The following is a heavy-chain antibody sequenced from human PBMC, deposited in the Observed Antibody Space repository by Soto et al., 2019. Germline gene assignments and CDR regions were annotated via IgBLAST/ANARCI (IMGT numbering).Heavy chain of an antibody. CDR1: GYTFSTYW. CDR2: IYPGDSDT. Sequence: GESLKISCKGSGYTFSTYWIAWVRQMPGKGLEWMGIIYPGDSDTKYSPAFQGQVTISADKSINTAYLQWTSLEASDTAMYYCARKFAPEFFDSWGQGTLVTVSS. J-gene: IGHJ4*02. D-gene: IGHD3-10*01. CDR3: ARKFAPEFFDS. V-gene: IGHV5-51*01.